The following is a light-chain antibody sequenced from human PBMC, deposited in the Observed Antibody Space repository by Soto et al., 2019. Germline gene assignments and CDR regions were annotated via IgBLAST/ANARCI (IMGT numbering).Light chain of an antibody. J-gene: IGKJ2*01. CDR2: AAA. Sequence: DIQMTQSPSSLSASIGDTITISCRASQNIERYLNWYQKKEGRAPQLLMFAAANLESGVPSRFRGSGSGTDFTLTLSSLRPEDFATYYCQQTHSTIHSFGQGTKVDI. V-gene: IGKV1-39*01. CDR3: QQTHSTIHS. CDR1: QNIERY.